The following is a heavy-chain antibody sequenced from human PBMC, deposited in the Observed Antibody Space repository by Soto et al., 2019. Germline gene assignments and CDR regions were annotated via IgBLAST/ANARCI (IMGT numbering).Heavy chain of an antibody. J-gene: IGHJ4*02. CDR3: ARSGGLQHIDY. V-gene: IGHV4-39*01. CDR2: IYYSGST. D-gene: IGHD4-4*01. Sequence: PSETLSLTCTVSGDSISSSSYYWGWIRQPPGKGLEWIGSIYYSGSTDYNPSLKSRVTISVDTSKSQFSLKLTSVAAADTAVHYCARSGGLQHIDYWGQGTLVTVSS. CDR1: GDSISSSSYY.